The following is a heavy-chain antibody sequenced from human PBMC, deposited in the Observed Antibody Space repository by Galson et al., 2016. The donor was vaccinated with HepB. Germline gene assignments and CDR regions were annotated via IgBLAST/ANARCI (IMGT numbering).Heavy chain of an antibody. J-gene: IGHJ4*02. CDR3: ARGPRGGDYGFYFDS. D-gene: IGHD4-17*01. Sequence: LRLSCAASGFTFSSYSMNWVRQAPGKGLEWVSYISISSSYIYYADSVKGRFTISRDNAKNSLYLQMNSLRAEDTAVYYCARGPRGGDYGFYFDSWGQGTLVSVSS. CDR1: GFTFSSYS. CDR2: ISISSSYI. V-gene: IGHV3-21*01.